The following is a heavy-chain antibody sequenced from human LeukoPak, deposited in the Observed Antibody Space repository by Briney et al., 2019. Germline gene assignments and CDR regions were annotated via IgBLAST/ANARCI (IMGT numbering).Heavy chain of an antibody. CDR1: GYTLTSYG. Sequence: ASVKVSCKASGYTLTSYGISWVRQAPGQGLEWMGWISAYNGNTNYAQKLQGRVTMTTDTSTSTAYMEVRSLRSDDTAVYYCARDHESWIQIWPRSRGMDVWGQGTTVTVSS. CDR2: ISAYNGNT. J-gene: IGHJ6*02. V-gene: IGHV1-18*01. CDR3: ARDHESWIQIWPRSRGMDV. D-gene: IGHD5-18*01.